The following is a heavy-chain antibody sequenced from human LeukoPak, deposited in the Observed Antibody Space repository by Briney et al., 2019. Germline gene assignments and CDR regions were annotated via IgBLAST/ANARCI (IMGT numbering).Heavy chain of an antibody. D-gene: IGHD5-18*01. V-gene: IGHV3-30*18. J-gene: IGHJ4*02. CDR1: GFTFSSYG. CDR3: ANADSGYSYGYEFDY. CDR2: ITYDGSNK. Sequence: GRSLRLSCAASGFTFSSYGMHWVRQAPGKGLEWVAVITYDGSNKYYADSVKGRFTISRDNSKNTLYLQMNSLRAEDTAVYYCANADSGYSYGYEFDYWGQGTLVTVSS.